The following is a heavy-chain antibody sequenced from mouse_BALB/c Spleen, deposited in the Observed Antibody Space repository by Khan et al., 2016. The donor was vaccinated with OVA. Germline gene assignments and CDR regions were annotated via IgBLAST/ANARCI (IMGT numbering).Heavy chain of an antibody. J-gene: IGHJ2*01. Sequence: QVQLQQSGAELARPGASVKLSCKAAGYTFSSYWMQWVKQRPGQGLEWIGTIYPGNGNTRYTQKFMGKATLTADTSSSTASMQLSSLTSEDSAVYYWVRGNFYGTTSYIDYWGQGTTLTVSS. CDR3: VRGNFYGTTSYIDY. V-gene: IGHV1-87*01. CDR2: IYPGNGNT. D-gene: IGHD1-1*01. CDR1: GYTFSSYW.